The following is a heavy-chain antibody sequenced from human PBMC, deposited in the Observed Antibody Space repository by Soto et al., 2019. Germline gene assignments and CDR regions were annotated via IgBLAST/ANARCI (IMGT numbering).Heavy chain of an antibody. CDR3: ARNHGGSGSSGPDSTYYYGMDV. D-gene: IGHD6-6*01. CDR2: IYPGDSDT. V-gene: IGHV5-51*01. J-gene: IGHJ6*02. Sequence: GESLKISCKGSGYSFTSYWIGWVRQMPGKGLEWMGIIYPGDSDTRYSPSFQGQVTISADKSISTAYLQWSSLKASDTAMYYCARNHGGSGSSGPDSTYYYGMDVWGHGTTVTVSS. CDR1: GYSFTSYW.